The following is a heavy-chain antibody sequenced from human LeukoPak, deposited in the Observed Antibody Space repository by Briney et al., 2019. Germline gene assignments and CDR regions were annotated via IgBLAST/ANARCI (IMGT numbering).Heavy chain of an antibody. CDR3: AKGPGYSGYGDY. J-gene: IGHJ4*02. V-gene: IGHV3-23*01. Sequence: GGSLRLSCAASGFTFSSYAMSWVRQAPGKGLEWVSAISGSGGSTYYADSVRGRFTISRDNSKNTLYLQMNSLRAEDTAVYYCAKGPGYSGYGDYWGQGTLVTVSS. D-gene: IGHD5-12*01. CDR1: GFTFSSYA. CDR2: ISGSGGST.